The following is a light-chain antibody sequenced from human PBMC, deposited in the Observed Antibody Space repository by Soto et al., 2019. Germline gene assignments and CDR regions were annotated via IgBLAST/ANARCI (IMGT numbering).Light chain of an antibody. CDR1: QSVSTN. J-gene: IGKJ1*01. CDR2: DTS. V-gene: IGKV3D-15*01. Sequence: ETVMTQSPATLSVSPGERATLSCRASQSVSTNVAWYQQKPGQAPRLLIYDTSYRATGIPARFSGSGSGTDFTLAISRLEPEDFAVYYCQQYDNSPRTFGQGTKVDI. CDR3: QQYDNSPRT.